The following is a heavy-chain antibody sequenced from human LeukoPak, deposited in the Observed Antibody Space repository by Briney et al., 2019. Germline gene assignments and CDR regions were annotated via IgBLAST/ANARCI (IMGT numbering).Heavy chain of an antibody. J-gene: IGHJ4*02. CDR1: GFTFSNYA. CDR3: ARPHSGSYYSASQFDY. V-gene: IGHV3-30-3*01. Sequence: GGSLRLSCAASGFTFSNYAIHWVRQAPGKGLEWVAVISYDGSNKNHADSVKGRFTISRDNSKNTLYLQMNSLRVEDTAVYYCARPHSGSYYSASQFDYWGQGTLVTVSS. D-gene: IGHD1-26*01. CDR2: ISYDGSNK.